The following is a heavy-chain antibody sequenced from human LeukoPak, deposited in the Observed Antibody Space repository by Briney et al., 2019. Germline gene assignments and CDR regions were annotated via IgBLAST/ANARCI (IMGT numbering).Heavy chain of an antibody. CDR3: ASTDALGVTWRFDD. CDR2: VSVDATT. V-gene: IGHV4-4*07. CDR1: GASMRRYQ. Sequence: QSLTGSVAGASMRRYQWSSVRHPARERPGWIGRVSVDATTAYNPSLQGRLTMSLEASRKQFSLDLRSVTAADTALYFCASTDALGVTWRFDDWGQGIQVIVS. J-gene: IGHJ4*02.